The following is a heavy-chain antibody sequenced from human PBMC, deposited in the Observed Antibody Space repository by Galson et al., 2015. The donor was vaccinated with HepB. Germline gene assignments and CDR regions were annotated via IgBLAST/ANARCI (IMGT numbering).Heavy chain of an antibody. D-gene: IGHD2-15*01. CDR3: ARDPFYCSGGSCYDY. V-gene: IGHV3-7*03. Sequence: CAASGFTFSSYWMSWVRQAPGKGLEWVANIKQDGSEKYYVDSVKGRFTISRDNAKNSLYLQMNSLRAEDTAVYYCARDPFYCSGGSCYDYWGQGTLVTVSS. CDR2: IKQDGSEK. J-gene: IGHJ4*02. CDR1: GFTFSSYW.